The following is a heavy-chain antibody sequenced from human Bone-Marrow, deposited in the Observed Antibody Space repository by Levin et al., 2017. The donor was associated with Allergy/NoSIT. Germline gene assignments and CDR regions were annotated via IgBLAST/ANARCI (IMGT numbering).Heavy chain of an antibody. V-gene: IGHV3-23*01. CDR3: AKDRDFYGSGSLGN. CDR1: GFTFSNYA. Sequence: GESLKISCAASGFTFSNYAMSWVRQAPGKGLEWVSGISGSGDSTYDGDSVKGRFTISRDNSKNTLYLQMNSLRAEDTAVYYCAKDRDFYGSGSLGNWGQVTLVTVSS. CDR2: ISGSGDST. J-gene: IGHJ4*02. D-gene: IGHD3-10*01.